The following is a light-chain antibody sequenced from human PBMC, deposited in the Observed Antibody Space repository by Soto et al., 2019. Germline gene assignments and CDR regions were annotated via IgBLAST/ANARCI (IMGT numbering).Light chain of an antibody. CDR2: DAS. CDR3: QQYGSSFT. J-gene: IGKJ5*01. V-gene: IGKV3-11*01. CDR1: QSVSSF. Sequence: EIVSTQSPVTLSLSPGERATLSCRASQSVSSFLAWYQHKPGQAPRLLIHDASHRATGIPARFSGSGSGTDFTLTISGLEPEDFAVYYCQQYGSSFTFGQGTRLEIK.